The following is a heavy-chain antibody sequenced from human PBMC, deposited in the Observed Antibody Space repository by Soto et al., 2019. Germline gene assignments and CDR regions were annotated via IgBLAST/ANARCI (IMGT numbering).Heavy chain of an antibody. CDR1: GGSMNSYY. CDR3: ARPSYTSVWYHAVDI. D-gene: IGHD6-13*01. J-gene: IGHJ3*02. CDR2: IYYTGGT. Sequence: QVQLEEWGPGLVKPSEILSLTCTVSGGSMNSYYWSWIRQPPGKGLEWIGYIYYTGGTNYNPSLTSRVTIPVDTSKNQFSLQLSSLTAADTAVYYCARPSYTSVWYHAVDIWGQGTMVTVSS. V-gene: IGHV4-59*08.